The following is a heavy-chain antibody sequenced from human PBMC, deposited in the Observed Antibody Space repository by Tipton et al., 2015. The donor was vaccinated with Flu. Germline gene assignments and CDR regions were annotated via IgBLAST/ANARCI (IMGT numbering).Heavy chain of an antibody. CDR1: GGSFSGYY. Sequence: LRLSCAVYGGSFSGYYWSWIRQPPGKGLEWIGEINHSGSTNYNPSLKSRVTISVDTSKNQFSLKLSSVTAADTAVYYCARRGRRSYYDSSGYLNWFDPWGQGTLVTVSS. J-gene: IGHJ5*02. V-gene: IGHV4-34*01. CDR2: INHSGST. D-gene: IGHD3-22*01. CDR3: ARRGRRSYYDSSGYLNWFDP.